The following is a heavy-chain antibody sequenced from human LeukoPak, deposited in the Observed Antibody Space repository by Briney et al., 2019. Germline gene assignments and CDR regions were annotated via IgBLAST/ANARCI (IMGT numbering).Heavy chain of an antibody. CDR2: ISGSGVNT. J-gene: IGHJ4*02. CDR1: GFTFSTYA. V-gene: IGHV3-23*01. Sequence: GSLNLSCAASGFTFSTYAMSWVRPAPGKGLDWVSTISGSGVNTYYATSLRGRFTISRDNSKNTLYLHMNSLSAEDTGVYYCAKERAGYTHPYYFDYWGQGTLVTVSS. CDR3: AKERAGYTHPYYFDY. D-gene: IGHD3-16*02.